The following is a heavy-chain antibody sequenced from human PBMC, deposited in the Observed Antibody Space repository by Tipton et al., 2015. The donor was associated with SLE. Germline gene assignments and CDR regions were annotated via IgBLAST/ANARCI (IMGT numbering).Heavy chain of an antibody. CDR2: TYATEST. CDR3: ARRGTSTSASLGAFDI. J-gene: IGHJ3*02. V-gene: IGHV4-61*02. CDR1: GVSISGGGFY. D-gene: IGHD2-2*01. Sequence: TLSLTCTVSGVSISGGGFYWTWIRQPAGKGLEWVGRTYATESTNYNPSLKTRVSISVDTSKNQFSLKLSSVTAADAAVYFCARRGTSTSASLGAFDIWGPGTMVTVSS.